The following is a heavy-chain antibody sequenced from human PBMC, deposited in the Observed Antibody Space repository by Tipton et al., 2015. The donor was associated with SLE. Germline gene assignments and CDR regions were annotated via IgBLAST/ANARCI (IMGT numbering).Heavy chain of an antibody. Sequence: TLSLTCTVSGGSISSSSYYWGWIRQPPGKGLEWIGYIYYSGSTNYNPSLKSRVTISVDTSKNQFSLKLSSVTAADTAVYYCARGGSSGWYLFGAFDIWGQGTMVTVSS. J-gene: IGHJ3*02. V-gene: IGHV4-61*05. CDR3: ARGGSSGWYLFGAFDI. D-gene: IGHD6-19*01. CDR2: IYYSGST. CDR1: GGSISSSSYY.